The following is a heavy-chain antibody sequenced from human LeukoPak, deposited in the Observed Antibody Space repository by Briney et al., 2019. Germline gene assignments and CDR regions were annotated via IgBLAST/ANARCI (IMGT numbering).Heavy chain of an antibody. CDR2: INHSGST. V-gene: IGHV4-34*01. J-gene: IGHJ6*02. CDR1: GGSFSGYY. D-gene: IGHD2-2*01. CDR3: ARGPNIVVVPAASRRRYYYYGMDV. Sequence: PSETLSLTCAVYGGSFSGYYWSWIRQPPGKGLEWIGEINHSGSTNYNPSLKSRVTISVDTSKNQFSLKLSSVTAADTAVYYCARGPNIVVVPAASRRRYYYYGMDVWGQGTTVTVSS.